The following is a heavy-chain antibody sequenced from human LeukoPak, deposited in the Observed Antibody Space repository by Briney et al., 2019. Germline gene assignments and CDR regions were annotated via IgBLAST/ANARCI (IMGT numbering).Heavy chain of an antibody. CDR2: IYTSGST. V-gene: IGHV4-61*02. CDR3: ARGPPISVVVIAPQYYFDY. CDR1: GGSISSGSYY. Sequence: SETLSLTCTVSGGSISSGSYYWSWIRRPAGKGLEWIGRIYTSGSTNYNPSLKSRVTMSVDTSKNQFSLKLSSVTAADTAVYYCARGPPISVVVIAPQYYFDYWGQGTLVTVSS. D-gene: IGHD2-21*01. J-gene: IGHJ4*02.